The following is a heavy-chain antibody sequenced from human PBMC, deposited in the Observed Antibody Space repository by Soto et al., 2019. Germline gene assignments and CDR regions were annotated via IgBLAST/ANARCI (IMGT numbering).Heavy chain of an antibody. Sequence: ASVKVSCKASGYTFTSYYMHWVRQAPGQGLEWMGIINPSGGSTSYAQKFQGRVTVSKDTSKNQVVLTMTNMDPVDTATYYCARAYSGNYCSFDFWGHGTLVTVSS. J-gene: IGHJ4*01. D-gene: IGHD1-26*01. CDR1: GYTFTSYY. V-gene: IGHV1-46*01. CDR2: INPSGGST. CDR3: ARAYSGNYCSFDF.